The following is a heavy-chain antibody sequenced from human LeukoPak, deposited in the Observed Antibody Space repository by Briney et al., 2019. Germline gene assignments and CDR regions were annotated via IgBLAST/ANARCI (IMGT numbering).Heavy chain of an antibody. CDR2: ISFDGTNK. J-gene: IGHJ4*02. CDR3: ARDMYDNGWSSFDY. D-gene: IGHD3-10*01. V-gene: IGHV3-30-3*01. Sequence: PGRSLRLSCAASGFTSSNYAMHWVRQDPRKRLEWVAVISFDGTNKYYANSVQGRFTISRYNSKNTLYLQMNSLRAEDTALYYCARDMYDNGWSSFDYWGQGTLVTVSS. CDR1: GFTSSNYA.